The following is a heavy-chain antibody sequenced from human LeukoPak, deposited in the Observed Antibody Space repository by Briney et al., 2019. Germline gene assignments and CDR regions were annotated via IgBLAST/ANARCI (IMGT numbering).Heavy chain of an antibody. J-gene: IGHJ4*02. CDR2: INPNSGGT. CDR1: GYTSTGYY. CDR3: ARSYGDYVCLYDY. Sequence: VASVKVSCKASGYTSTGYYMHWVRQAPGQGLEWMGWINPNSGGTNYAQKFQGRVTMTRDTSISTAYMELSRLRSDDTAVYYCARSYGDYVCLYDYWGQGTLVTVSS. V-gene: IGHV1-2*02. D-gene: IGHD4-17*01.